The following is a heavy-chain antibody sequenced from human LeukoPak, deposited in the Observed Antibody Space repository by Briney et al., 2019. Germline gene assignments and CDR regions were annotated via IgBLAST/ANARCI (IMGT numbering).Heavy chain of an antibody. CDR1: GFTFSDYY. D-gene: IGHD2-15*01. J-gene: IGHJ6*04. Sequence: GGSLRLSCAASGFTFSDYYMSWIRQAPGKGLEWVVVISYDGSNKYYADSVKGRFTISRDNSKNTLYLQMNSLRAEDTAVYYCAKDLLTPYYYYGMDVWGKGTTVTVSS. CDR3: AKDLLTPYYYYGMDV. V-gene: IGHV3-30*18. CDR2: ISYDGSNK.